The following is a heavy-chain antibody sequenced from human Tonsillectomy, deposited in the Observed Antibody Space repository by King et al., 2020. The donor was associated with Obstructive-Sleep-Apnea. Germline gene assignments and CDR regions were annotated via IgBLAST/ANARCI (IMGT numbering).Heavy chain of an antibody. D-gene: IGHD2-21*01. CDR3: ARGQIEGNWFDP. CDR1: GGSISSYY. Sequence: VQLQESGPGLVKPSETLSLTCTVSGGSISSYYWSWIRQPPGKGLEWIGDIYYSGSTHYNPSLKSRVTISVATSKNQFSLKLSSVTAADTAVYYCARGQIEGNWFDPWGQGTLVTVSS. CDR2: IYYSGST. J-gene: IGHJ5*02. V-gene: IGHV4-59*01.